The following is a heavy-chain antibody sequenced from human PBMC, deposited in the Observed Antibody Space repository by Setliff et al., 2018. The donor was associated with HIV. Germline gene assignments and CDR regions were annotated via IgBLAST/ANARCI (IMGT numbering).Heavy chain of an antibody. V-gene: IGHV1-46*01. CDR2: INPSDGSA. CDR1: GYTFTSCF. D-gene: IGHD6-13*01. CDR3: AKEYHTAATGTRVANYFDY. J-gene: IGHJ4*02. Sequence: ASVKVSCKASGYTFTSCFLHWVRQAPGQGLEYMGIINPSDGSADYVEKFQDRVTITRETSTSTVYMEMSSLRSEDTAIYYCAKEYHTAATGTRVANYFDYWGQGTLVTVSS.